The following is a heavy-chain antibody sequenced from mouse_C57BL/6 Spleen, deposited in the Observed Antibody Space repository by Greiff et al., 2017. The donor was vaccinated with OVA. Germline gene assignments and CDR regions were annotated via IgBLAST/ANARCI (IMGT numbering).Heavy chain of an antibody. CDR3: ARIYYGSSYGDY. Sequence: QVQLQQPGAELVKPGASVTLSCKASGSTFPRYLMHWVKQRPGHGLEWIGMIHPNSGSTNYNEKFKSKATLTVDKSSSTAYMQLSSLTSEDSAVYYCARIYYGSSYGDYWGQGTTLTVSS. D-gene: IGHD1-1*01. CDR1: GSTFPRYL. V-gene: IGHV1-64*01. J-gene: IGHJ2*01. CDR2: IHPNSGST.